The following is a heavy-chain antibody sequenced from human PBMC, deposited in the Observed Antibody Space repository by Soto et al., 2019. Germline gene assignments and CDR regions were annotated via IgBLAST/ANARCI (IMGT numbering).Heavy chain of an antibody. CDR2: IYYSGST. D-gene: IGHD3-22*01. CDR1: SGSISSSSYY. J-gene: IGHJ4*02. V-gene: IGHV4-39*01. Sequence: SETLSLTCTVSSGSISSSSYYWGWVRQPPGKGLEWIGSIYYSGSTYYNPSLKSRVTISLDTSKNQLSLKLFSMTAADTAVYFCPIKYYYDASGYQNFDYWGQGTPVTV. CDR3: PIKYYYDASGYQNFDY.